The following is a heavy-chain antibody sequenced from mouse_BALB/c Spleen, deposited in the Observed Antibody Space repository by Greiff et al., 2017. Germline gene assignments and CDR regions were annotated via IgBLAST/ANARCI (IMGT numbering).Heavy chain of an antibody. J-gene: IGHJ4*01. D-gene: IGHD1-1*01. CDR1: GFAFSSYD. CDR2: ISSGGGST. CDR3: ARPLISYAMDY. V-gene: IGHV5-12-1*01. Sequence: EVQLVESGGGLVKPGGSLKLSCAASGFAFSSYDMSWVRQTPEKRLEWVAYISSGGGSTYYPDTVKGRFTISRDNAKNTLYLQMSSLKSEDTAMYYCARPLISYAMDYWGQGTSVTVSS.